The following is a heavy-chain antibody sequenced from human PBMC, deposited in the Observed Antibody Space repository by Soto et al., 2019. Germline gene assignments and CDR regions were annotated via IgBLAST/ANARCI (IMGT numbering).Heavy chain of an antibody. Sequence: SETLSLTCTVSGGSISSYYWSWIRQPPGKGLEWIGYIYYSGSTNYNPSLKIRVTISVATSKTQFSLKLSSVTAADTAVYSCPRDRGSSEGGSWFDPWGQGTLVTVSS. CDR3: PRDRGSSEGGSWFDP. CDR2: IYYSGST. D-gene: IGHD6-6*01. V-gene: IGHV4-59*01. J-gene: IGHJ5*02. CDR1: GGSISSYY.